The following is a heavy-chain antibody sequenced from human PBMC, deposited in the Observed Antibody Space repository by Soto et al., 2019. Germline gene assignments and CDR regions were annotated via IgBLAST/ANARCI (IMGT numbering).Heavy chain of an antibody. V-gene: IGHV4-59*08. CDR1: GGSISSYY. CDR3: ARHNYGSGSTYFDY. D-gene: IGHD3-10*01. J-gene: IGHJ4*02. Sequence: QVQLQESGPGLVKPSETLSLTCTVSGGSISSYYWSWIRQPPGKGLEWIGYIYYSGSTNYNPSLTSRVTISVDTFKNQFSQKLNSMTAADTAVYYCARHNYGSGSTYFDYWGQGTLVTVSS. CDR2: IYYSGST.